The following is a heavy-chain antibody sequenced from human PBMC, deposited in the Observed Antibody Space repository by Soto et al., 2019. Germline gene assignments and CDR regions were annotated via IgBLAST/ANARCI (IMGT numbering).Heavy chain of an antibody. CDR3: ARELGGDSGSSWTDASDI. Sequence: QVQLVQSGAEVKKPGASVKVSCKASGYTFTSYGISWVRQAPGQGLEWMGWISAYNGNTNYAQKLQGRVTMTTDTATSTAYMELRSLRSDDTAVYYCARELGGDSGSSWTDASDIWGQGTMVTVSS. J-gene: IGHJ3*02. CDR1: GYTFTSYG. CDR2: ISAYNGNT. D-gene: IGHD1-26*01. V-gene: IGHV1-18*04.